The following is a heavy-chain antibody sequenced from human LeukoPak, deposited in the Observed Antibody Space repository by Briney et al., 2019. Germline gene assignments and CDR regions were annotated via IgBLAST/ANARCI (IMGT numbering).Heavy chain of an antibody. D-gene: IGHD3-10*01. CDR1: GFTFSSYA. V-gene: IGHV3-30-3*01. CDR2: ISYDGSNK. CDR3: AREAGTGDY. Sequence: GGSLRLSCAASGFTFSSYAMHWVRQAPGKGLEWVAVISYDGSNKYYADSVKGRFTISRDNSKNTLYLQMNSLRAEDTAVYYCAREAGTGDYWGQGTLVTVSS. J-gene: IGHJ4*02.